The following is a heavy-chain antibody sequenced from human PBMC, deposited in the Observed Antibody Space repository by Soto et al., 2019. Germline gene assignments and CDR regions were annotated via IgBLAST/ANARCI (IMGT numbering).Heavy chain of an antibody. CDR2: ISGSGSFT. V-gene: IGHV3-23*01. Sequence: GSLRLSCAASVFTCRTYAMNWVRQAPGKGLEWISAISGSGSFTHYADSVRGRFTISRDNSQNQLYLQMNNLRGDDTAMYYCAKIPTGSGSSKFDYWGQGIQVTVSS. J-gene: IGHJ4*02. D-gene: IGHD3-10*01. CDR3: AKIPTGSGSSKFDY. CDR1: VFTCRTYA.